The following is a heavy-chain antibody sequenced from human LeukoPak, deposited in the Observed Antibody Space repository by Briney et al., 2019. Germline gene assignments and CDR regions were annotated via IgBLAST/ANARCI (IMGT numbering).Heavy chain of an antibody. J-gene: IGHJ3*02. CDR2: IYPGDSDT. CDR3: ASAQERVVANAFDI. Sequence: GESLKISCKGSGYSFTSYWIGWVRQLPGKGLGWMGIIYPGDSDTRYSPSFQGQVTISADKSISTAYLQWSSLKASDTAMYYCASAQERVVANAFDIWGQGTMVTVSS. CDR1: GYSFTSYW. D-gene: IGHD5-12*01. V-gene: IGHV5-51*01.